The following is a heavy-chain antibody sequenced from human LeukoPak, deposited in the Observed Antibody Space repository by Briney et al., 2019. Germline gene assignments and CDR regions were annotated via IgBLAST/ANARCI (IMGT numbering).Heavy chain of an antibody. J-gene: IGHJ4*02. Sequence: PGGSLRLSCAASGFTFSNYRMHSGRQDPGKGLLWVSRINSDGSGTSYADSVKGRFTISRDNAKNTPYLQMNSLKTEATTVYCCTPDRHGSKSTWWAYYFDYWGQGTLVTVSS. D-gene: IGHD4-23*01. V-gene: IGHV3-74*01. CDR1: GFTFSNYR. CDR3: TPDRHGSKSTWWAYYFDY. CDR2: INSDGSGT.